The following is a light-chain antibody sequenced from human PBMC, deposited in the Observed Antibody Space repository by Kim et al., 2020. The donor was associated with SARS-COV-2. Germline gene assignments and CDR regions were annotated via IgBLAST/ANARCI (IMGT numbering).Light chain of an antibody. CDR1: SSDVGGYKY. CDR3: TTYTCRSTNWV. Sequence: QSALTQPASVSGSPGQSITISCTGTSSDVGGYKYVSWYQQHPGSAPKLIIYDVNNRPSGVSNRFSGSKSGNSASLTISGLLAEDEADYYCTTYTCRSTNWVFGGGTQLTVL. CDR2: DVN. V-gene: IGLV2-14*03. J-gene: IGLJ3*02.